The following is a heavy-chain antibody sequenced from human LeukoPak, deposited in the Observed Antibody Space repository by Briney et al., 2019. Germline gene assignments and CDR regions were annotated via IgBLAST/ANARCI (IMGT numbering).Heavy chain of an antibody. CDR1: GYSFTRYG. V-gene: IGHV1-18*01. J-gene: IGHJ4*02. D-gene: IGHD6-19*01. Sequence: ASVRVSCKSSGYSFTRYGVSCVRLAPGQGLEWMGSIITYNGSTNFPRKFQGRVTMTADTSTSTVYMELRSLRSDDTAVYYCTSGGWVRASHDFDYWGQGTLVTVSS. CDR2: IITYNGST. CDR3: TSGGWVRASHDFDY.